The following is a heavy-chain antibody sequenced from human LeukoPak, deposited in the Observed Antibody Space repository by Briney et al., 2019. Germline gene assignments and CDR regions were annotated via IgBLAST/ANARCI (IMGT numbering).Heavy chain of an antibody. CDR1: GFTFSSYA. J-gene: IGHJ3*02. V-gene: IGHV3-23*01. D-gene: IGHD3-9*01. CDR2: ISGSGGST. Sequence: DPGGSLRLSCAASGFTFSSYAMSWVRQAPGKGLEWVSAISGSGGSTYYADSVKGRFTISRDNSKNTLYLQMNSLRAEDTAVYYCARGRSQRYFAEGDAFDIWGQGTMVTVSS. CDR3: ARGRSQRYFAEGDAFDI.